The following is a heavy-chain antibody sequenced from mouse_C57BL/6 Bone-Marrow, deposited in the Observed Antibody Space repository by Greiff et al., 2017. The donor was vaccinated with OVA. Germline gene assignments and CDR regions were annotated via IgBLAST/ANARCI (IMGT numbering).Heavy chain of an antibody. D-gene: IGHD1-1*01. CDR3: ARARAYGSSHAMDY. Sequence: EVQLQQSGPSLVRPSQTLSLTCTVTGFSINSDCYWIWIRQFPGNKLEYIGYTFYSGITYYNPSLESRTYITRDTSKNQFSLKLSSVTTEDTATYYCARARAYGSSHAMDYWGQGTSVTVSS. CDR1: GFSINSDCY. J-gene: IGHJ4*01. CDR2: TFYSGIT. V-gene: IGHV3-3*01.